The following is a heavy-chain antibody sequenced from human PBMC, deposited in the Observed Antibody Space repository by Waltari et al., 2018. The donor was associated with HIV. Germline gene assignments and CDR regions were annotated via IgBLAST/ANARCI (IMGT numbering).Heavy chain of an antibody. V-gene: IGHV3-48*01. CDR2: ISSSGFPV. D-gene: IGHD2-2*01. Sequence: EVYLVESGGTLVQPGESLRLSCAASGLNFNTYSMNWVGQGPGKGLEWISYISSSGFPVYYAESVKGRFTISRDNDKKVLFLQMNGLTAEDTAKYYCATGGFVIAPAARIDYWGQGIGVTVSS. CDR1: GLNFNTYS. CDR3: ATGGFVIAPAARIDY. J-gene: IGHJ4*02.